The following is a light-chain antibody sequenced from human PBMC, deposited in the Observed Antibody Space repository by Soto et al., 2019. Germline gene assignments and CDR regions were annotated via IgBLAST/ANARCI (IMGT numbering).Light chain of an antibody. V-gene: IGKV3-15*01. CDR2: WAS. Sequence: EIVLTQSPATLSVSPGEGATLSCRASQGIGSTLAWYQQKPGQPPKLLIYWASTRESGVPDRFSGSGSETDFTLTISTVQAEDVAVYYCQQHYSTPLAFGQGTRLEIK. J-gene: IGKJ5*01. CDR3: QQHYSTPLA. CDR1: QGIGST.